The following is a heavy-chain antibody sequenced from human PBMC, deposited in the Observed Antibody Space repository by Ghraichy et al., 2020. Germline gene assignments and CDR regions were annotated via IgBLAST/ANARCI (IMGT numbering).Heavy chain of an antibody. Sequence: ETLSLTCAASGFTFSNAWMSWVRQAPGKGLEWVGRIKSKTDGGTTDYAAPVKGRFTISRDDSKNTLYLQMNSLKTEDTAVYYCTTDPRRGGAGGQGTLVTVSS. CDR2: IKSKTDGGTT. CDR3: TTDPRRGGA. D-gene: IGHD3-10*01. J-gene: IGHJ4*02. V-gene: IGHV3-15*01. CDR1: GFTFSNAW.